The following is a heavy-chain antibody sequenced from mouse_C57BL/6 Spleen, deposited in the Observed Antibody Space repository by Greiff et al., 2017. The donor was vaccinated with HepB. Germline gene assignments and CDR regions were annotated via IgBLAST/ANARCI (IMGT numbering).Heavy chain of an antibody. J-gene: IGHJ3*01. CDR1: GYSITSGYD. D-gene: IGHD2-5*01. CDR3: ARGGRSNVFAY. V-gene: IGHV3-1*01. Sequence: DVKLQESGPGMVKPSQSLSLTCTVTGYSITSGYDWHWIRHFPGNKLEWMGYISYSGSTNYNPSLNSRISITHDTSKNHFFLKLNSVTTEDTATYYCARGGRSNVFAYWGQGTLVTVSA. CDR2: ISYSGST.